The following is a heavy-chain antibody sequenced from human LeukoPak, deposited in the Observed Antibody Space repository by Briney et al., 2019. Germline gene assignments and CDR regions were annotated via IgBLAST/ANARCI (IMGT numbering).Heavy chain of an antibody. V-gene: IGHV4-34*01. CDR2: IDHSGST. D-gene: IGHD2-15*01. CDR1: GASFRNYY. J-gene: IGHJ4*02. CDR3: AREVARSFDY. Sequence: SETLSLTCAVYGASFRNYYWSWIRQTPGKGLEWIGEIDHSGSTYYNPSLKSRVTISVDTSKNQFSLKLSSVTAADTAVYYCAREVARSFDYWGQGTLVTVSS.